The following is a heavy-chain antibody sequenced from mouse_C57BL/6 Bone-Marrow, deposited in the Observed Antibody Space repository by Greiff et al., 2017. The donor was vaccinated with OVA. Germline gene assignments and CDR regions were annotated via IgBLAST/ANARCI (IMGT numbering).Heavy chain of an antibody. CDR2: INPGSGGT. D-gene: IGHD1-1*01. Sequence: VHLVESGAELVRPGTSVKVSCKASGYAFTNYLIEWVKQRPGQGLEWIGVINPGSGGTNYNEKFKGKATLTADKSSSTAYMQLSSLTSEDSAVYFCARRAPITTVVATTPYYAMDYWGQGTSVTVSS. CDR3: ARRAPITTVVATTPYYAMDY. CDR1: GYAFTNYL. J-gene: IGHJ4*01. V-gene: IGHV1-54*01.